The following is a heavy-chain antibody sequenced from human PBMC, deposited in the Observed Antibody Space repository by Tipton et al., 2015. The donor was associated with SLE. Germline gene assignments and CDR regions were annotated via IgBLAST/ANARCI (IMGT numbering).Heavy chain of an antibody. Sequence: SLRLSCAASGFTFSSYALHWVRQAPGKGLEWVAVISYDGRNKYYEDSVKGRFSISRDNSKNTLYLQMNSLRAEDTAVYYCARGKLGYCSSTSCWDYFDYWGQGTLVTVSS. D-gene: IGHD2-2*01. CDR2: ISYDGRNK. V-gene: IGHV3-30*04. CDR1: GFTFSSYA. J-gene: IGHJ4*02. CDR3: ARGKLGYCSSTSCWDYFDY.